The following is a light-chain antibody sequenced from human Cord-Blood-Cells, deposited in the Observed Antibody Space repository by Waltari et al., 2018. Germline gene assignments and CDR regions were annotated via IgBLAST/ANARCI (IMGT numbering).Light chain of an antibody. V-gene: IGLV2-14*01. CDR1: SGSVGRYHL. Sequence: QSALPQPASVSASPGQSITISCTGTSGSVGRYHLVSWYQQPPGKAPKLMIYDVSNRPSGVSNRFSGSKSGNTASLTISGLQAEDEADYYCSSYTSSSTWVFGGGTKLTVL. J-gene: IGLJ3*02. CDR2: DVS. CDR3: SSYTSSSTWV.